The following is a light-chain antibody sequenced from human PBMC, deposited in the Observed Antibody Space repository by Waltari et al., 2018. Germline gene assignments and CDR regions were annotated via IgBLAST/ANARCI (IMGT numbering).Light chain of an antibody. V-gene: IGKV1-39*01. J-gene: IGKJ3*01. CDR1: QSISSY. Sequence: DIQMTQSPSSLSASVGDRVTITCRASQSISSYLNWYQQKPGKAPKLLIYAASSLQSGVPSRFSGSGSGTDFTLTISSLQPEDFATYYCQQYANIPFSFGPGTRVDTK. CDR3: QQYANIPFS. CDR2: AAS.